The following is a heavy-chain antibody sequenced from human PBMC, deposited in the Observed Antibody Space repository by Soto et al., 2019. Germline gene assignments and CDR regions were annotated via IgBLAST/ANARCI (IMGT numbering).Heavy chain of an antibody. CDR1: GFTFSSYG. Sequence: QVQLVESGGGVVQPGRSLRLSCAASGFTFSSYGMHWVRQAPGKGLEWVAVISYDGSNKYYADSVKGRFTISRDNSKNTLYLQMNSLIAEDTAVYYCAKDNGAAAGTDWFDPWGQGTLVTVSS. J-gene: IGHJ5*02. CDR2: ISYDGSNK. CDR3: AKDNGAAAGTDWFDP. V-gene: IGHV3-30*18. D-gene: IGHD6-13*01.